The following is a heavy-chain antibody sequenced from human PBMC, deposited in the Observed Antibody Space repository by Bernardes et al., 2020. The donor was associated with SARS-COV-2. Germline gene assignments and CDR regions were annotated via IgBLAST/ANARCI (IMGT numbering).Heavy chain of an antibody. J-gene: IGHJ6*02. CDR3: ARTSDFWSGYHGMDV. CDR2: IYHSGST. V-gene: IGHV4-4*02. D-gene: IGHD3-3*01. CDR1: GGSISRSNW. Sequence: SETLSLTCAVSGGSISRSNWWSWVRQPPGKGLEWIGEIYHSGSTNYNPSLKSRVTISVDKSKNQFSLKVSSVTAADTAVYYCARTSDFWSGYHGMDVWGQGTTVTVSS.